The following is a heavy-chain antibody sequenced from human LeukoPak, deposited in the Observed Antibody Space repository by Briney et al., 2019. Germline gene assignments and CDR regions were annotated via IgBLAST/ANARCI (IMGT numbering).Heavy chain of an antibody. V-gene: IGHV3-11*04. CDR2: ISSSGSTK. Sequence: PGGSLRLSCAASGLTFSDYYMSWIRQAPGKGLEWVSYISSSGSTKYYADSVKGRFTISRDNAKNSLYLQMNSLRAEDTAVYYCARDPRYYYMDVWGKGTTVTVSS. CDR1: GLTFSDYY. J-gene: IGHJ6*03. CDR3: ARDPRYYYMDV.